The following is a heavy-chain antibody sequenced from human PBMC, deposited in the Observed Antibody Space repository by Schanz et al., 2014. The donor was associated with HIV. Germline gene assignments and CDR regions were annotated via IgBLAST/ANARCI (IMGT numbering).Heavy chain of an antibody. J-gene: IGHJ6*02. CDR1: GFTFDDYA. CDR3: ARETVNYYYGMDV. CDR2: ISWNSGSI. D-gene: IGHD4-4*01. Sequence: VQLVESGGGVVQPGRSLRLSCAVSGFTFDDYAMHWVRQAPGKGLEWVSGISWNSGSISYADSVKGRFTISRDNAKNTLYLQMNSLRAEDTAVYYCARETVNYYYGMDVWGQGTTVTVSS. V-gene: IGHV3-9*01.